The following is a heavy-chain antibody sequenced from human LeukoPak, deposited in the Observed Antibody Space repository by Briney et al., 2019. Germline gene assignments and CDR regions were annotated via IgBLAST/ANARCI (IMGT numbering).Heavy chain of an antibody. V-gene: IGHV1-69*04. CDR1: GDSFSSDA. CDR3: ATQSSGWHIYYFDH. D-gene: IGHD6-25*01. J-gene: IGHJ4*02. Sequence: ASVRVSCKASGDSFSSDAISWVRQVPGQGYEWVGSIIPILGVTHYALKFRGRVTITADKSTSAADMELRSLTSDDTAVYYCATQSSGWHIYYFDHWGQGTLVTVSS. CDR2: IIPILGVT.